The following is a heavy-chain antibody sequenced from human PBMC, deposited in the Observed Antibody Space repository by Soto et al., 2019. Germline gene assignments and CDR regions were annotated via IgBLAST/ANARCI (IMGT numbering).Heavy chain of an antibody. CDR1: GGSISSSSYY. CDR2: IYYSGST. D-gene: IGHD3-16*01. CDR3: ASRGGGWFDP. V-gene: IGHV4-39*01. J-gene: IGHJ5*02. Sequence: PSETLSLTCTVSGGSISSSSYYWGWIRQPPGKGLEWIGSIYYSGSTYYNPSLKSRVTISVDTSKNQFSLKLSSVTAADTAVYYCASRGGGWFDPRGQGTLVTVSS.